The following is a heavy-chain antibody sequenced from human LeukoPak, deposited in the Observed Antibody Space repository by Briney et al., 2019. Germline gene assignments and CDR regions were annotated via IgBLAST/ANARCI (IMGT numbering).Heavy chain of an antibody. J-gene: IGHJ4*02. D-gene: IGHD4-17*01. Sequence: GGSLRLSCAVSGFTVSSNYMSWVRQAPGKGLEWVSIIYSGGSTYYADSVNGRFTISRDNSKNTLYLQMNSLRAEDTAVYYCARRGYGDYAPFDYWGQGTLVTVSS. CDR2: IYSGGST. CDR3: ARRGYGDYAPFDY. CDR1: GFTVSSNY. V-gene: IGHV3-66*04.